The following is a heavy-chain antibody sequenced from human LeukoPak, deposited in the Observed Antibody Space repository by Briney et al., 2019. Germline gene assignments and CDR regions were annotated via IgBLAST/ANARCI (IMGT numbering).Heavy chain of an antibody. CDR2: IAKTSGYM. V-gene: IGHV3-21*01. CDR3: ARASGGDRGYDLYYFGY. D-gene: IGHD5-12*01. Sequence: PGRSLRLSCAASGFTFSSYAMNWVRQAPGKGLEWVSSIAKTSGYMYYADSVRGRFTISRDNAKRSLYLQMNSLRAEDTAVYYCARASGGDRGYDLYYFGYWGQGILVTVSS. J-gene: IGHJ4*02. CDR1: GFTFSSYA.